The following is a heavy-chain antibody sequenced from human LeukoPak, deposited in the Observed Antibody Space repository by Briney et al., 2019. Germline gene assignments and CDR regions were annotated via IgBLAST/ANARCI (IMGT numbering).Heavy chain of an antibody. CDR2: IRSKANSYAT. J-gene: IGHJ3*02. V-gene: IGHV3-73*01. CDR1: GFTFSGYA. D-gene: IGHD3-16*02. Sequence: QPGGALKLCCAASGFTFSGYAMHWVGQASGEGLEWVGRIRSKANSYATAYAASVKGRFTISRDDSKNTAYLQMNSLKTEDTAVYYCTRLLSHRSGAFDIWGQGTMVTVSS. CDR3: TRLLSHRSGAFDI.